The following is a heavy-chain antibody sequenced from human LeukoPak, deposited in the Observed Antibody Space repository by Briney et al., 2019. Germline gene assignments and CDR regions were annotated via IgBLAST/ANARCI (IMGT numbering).Heavy chain of an antibody. CDR1: GYTFTSYG. CDR3: ARGPGTVVTRGDC. Sequence: ASVTVTCKASGYTFTSYGINWVRQAPGQGLEWMGWISAYNGNTNYAQKFQGRVTMTTDTSTSTAFMELRSLRSDDTVVYYCARGPGTVVTRGDCWGQGTLVTVSS. V-gene: IGHV1-18*01. CDR2: ISAYNGNT. D-gene: IGHD4-23*01. J-gene: IGHJ4*02.